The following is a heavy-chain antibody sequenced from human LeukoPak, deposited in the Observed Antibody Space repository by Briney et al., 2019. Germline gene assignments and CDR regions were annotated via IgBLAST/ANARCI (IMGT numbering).Heavy chain of an antibody. Sequence: SETLSLTCAVYGGSFSGYYWSWIRQPPGKGLEWIGEINHSGSTNYNPSLKSRVTISVDTSKNQFSLKLSSVTAADTAVYYCARSNYRLAAQYYFDYWGQGTLVTVSS. CDR3: ARSNYRLAAQYYFDY. CDR1: GGSFSGYY. J-gene: IGHJ4*02. D-gene: IGHD6-6*01. V-gene: IGHV4-34*01. CDR2: INHSGST.